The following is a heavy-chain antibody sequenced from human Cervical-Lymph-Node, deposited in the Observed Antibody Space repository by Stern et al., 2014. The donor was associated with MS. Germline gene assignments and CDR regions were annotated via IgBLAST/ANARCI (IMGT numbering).Heavy chain of an antibody. Sequence: VQLVESEAEVKQPGSSVKVSCKASGGTISNYIIGWVRQAPGQGLEWMGGVIPMFGIANYAEKFQDRVTITADESTSTAYMDLSSLRSEDTAVYYCARATSDYIWGTYRFLDSWGQGTLVIVSS. CDR3: ARATSDYIWGTYRFLDS. CDR2: VIPMFGIA. J-gene: IGHJ4*02. V-gene: IGHV1-69*01. D-gene: IGHD3-16*02. CDR1: GGTISNYI.